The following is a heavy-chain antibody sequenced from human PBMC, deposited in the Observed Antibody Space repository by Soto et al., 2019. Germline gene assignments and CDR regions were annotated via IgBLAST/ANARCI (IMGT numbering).Heavy chain of an antibody. Sequence: QVQLQESGPGLVKASQTLSLICSVSGESISSGGYYWSWIRHHPGKGLEWIGYIYDSESAYYNPSLMGRVTISMDTSKNHFAMKLSSVTAADTAVYYCARASSSSSAADYWGQGTLITVSS. D-gene: IGHD6-6*01. V-gene: IGHV4-31*03. CDR1: GESISSGGYY. CDR2: IYDSESA. J-gene: IGHJ4*02. CDR3: ARASSSSSAADY.